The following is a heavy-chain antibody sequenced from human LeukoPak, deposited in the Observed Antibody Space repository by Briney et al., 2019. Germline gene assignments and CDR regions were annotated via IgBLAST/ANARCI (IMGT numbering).Heavy chain of an antibody. CDR3: ARKPEDTVTPGYYMDV. CDR1: GVSFSGYD. J-gene: IGHJ6*03. Sequence: PSETLSLTCAVYGVSFSGYDWSWIRQPPGKGLEWSGEINHSGSTNYNPSLKSRVTISVDTSKNQSSLKLRSVTAADTAVYYCARKPEDTVTPGYYMDVWGKGTTVTVSS. V-gene: IGHV4-34*01. D-gene: IGHD4-17*01. CDR2: INHSGST.